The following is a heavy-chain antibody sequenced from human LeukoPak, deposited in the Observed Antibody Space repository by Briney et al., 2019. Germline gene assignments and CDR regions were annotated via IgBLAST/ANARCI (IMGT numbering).Heavy chain of an antibody. V-gene: IGHV1-2*02. CDR2: INPNSGGT. D-gene: IGHD3-9*01. CDR3: ARDRKYYDILTGSHYYYGMDA. J-gene: IGHJ6*02. Sequence: ASVKVSCKASGYTFTGYYMHWVRQAPGQGLEWMGWINPNSGGTNYAQKFQGRVTMTRDTSISTAYMELSRLRSDDTAVYYCARDRKYYDILTGSHYYYGMDAWGQGTTVTVSS. CDR1: GYTFTGYY.